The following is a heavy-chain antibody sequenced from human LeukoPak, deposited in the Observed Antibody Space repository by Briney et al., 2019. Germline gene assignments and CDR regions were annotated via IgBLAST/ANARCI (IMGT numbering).Heavy chain of an antibody. Sequence: SETLSLTCTVSGGSISSSSYYWSWIRQPPGKGLEWIGYIYYSGSTNYNPSLKSRVTISVDTSKNQLSLKLSSVTAADTAVYYCARGLATGYYYYMDVWGKGTTVTVSS. D-gene: IGHD1-26*01. V-gene: IGHV4-61*01. CDR1: GGSISSSSYY. J-gene: IGHJ6*03. CDR2: IYYSGST. CDR3: ARGLATGYYYYMDV.